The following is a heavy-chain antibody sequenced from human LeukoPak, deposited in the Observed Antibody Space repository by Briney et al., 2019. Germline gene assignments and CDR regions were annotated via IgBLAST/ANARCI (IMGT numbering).Heavy chain of an antibody. V-gene: IGHV1-2*02. D-gene: IGHD3-10*01. CDR1: GYSFADYY. J-gene: IGHJ4*02. CDR2: IKPNSGGT. Sequence: ASVKVSCKASGYSFADYYMHWVRQAPGQGPEWMGWIKPNSGGTRSAQKFQGRVTMTRDTSTGTAYMELSSLRYDDTAVYYCARFDSLYGSGSYSFDYWGQGTLVTVSS. CDR3: ARFDSLYGSGSYSFDY.